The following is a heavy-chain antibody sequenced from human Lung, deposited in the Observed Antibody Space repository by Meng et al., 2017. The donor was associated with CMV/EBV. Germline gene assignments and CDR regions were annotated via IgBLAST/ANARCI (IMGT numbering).Heavy chain of an antibody. CDR1: GYTFSHEW. D-gene: IGHD3-10*01. CDR3: ARGSSGSYWYFDL. J-gene: IGHJ2*01. V-gene: IGHV5-51*01. CDR2: LYPADSDT. Sequence: GEXXKISCKGSGYTFSHEWIGWVRQTPGKGLDWMGILYPADSDTRYSPSFQGRITISADMSTSTAYLQWTSLKASDIGIYYWARGSSGSYWYFDLWGRGPLVTVSS.